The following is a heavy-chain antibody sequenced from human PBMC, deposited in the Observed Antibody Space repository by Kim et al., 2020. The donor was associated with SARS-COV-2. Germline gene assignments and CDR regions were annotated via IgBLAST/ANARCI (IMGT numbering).Heavy chain of an antibody. V-gene: IGHV1-46*01. Sequence: ASVKVSCKASGYTFTSYYMHWVRQAPGQGLEWMGIINPSGGSTSYAQKFQGRVTMTRDTSTSTVYMELSSLRSEDTAVYYCAREQGPHQTNYYYYYMDVWGKGTTVTVSS. CDR2: INPSGGST. CDR1: GYTFTSYY. D-gene: IGHD1-1*01. J-gene: IGHJ6*03. CDR3: AREQGPHQTNYYYYYMDV.